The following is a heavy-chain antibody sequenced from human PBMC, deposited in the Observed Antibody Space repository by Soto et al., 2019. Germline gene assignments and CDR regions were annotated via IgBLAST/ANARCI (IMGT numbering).Heavy chain of an antibody. V-gene: IGHV4-31*03. CDR3: ARAEYAMFDY. Sequence: SETLSLTCTVSGGSISSGGYYWSWIRQHPGKGLEWIGYIYYSGSTYYNPSLKSRVTISVDKSKNQFSLKLSSVTAADTAVYYCARAEYAMFDYWGQGTLVTVSS. J-gene: IGHJ4*02. D-gene: IGHD2-8*01. CDR1: GGSISSGGYY. CDR2: IYYSGST.